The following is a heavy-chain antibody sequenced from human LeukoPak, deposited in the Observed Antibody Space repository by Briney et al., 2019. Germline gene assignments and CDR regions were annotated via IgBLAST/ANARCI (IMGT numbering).Heavy chain of an antibody. J-gene: IGHJ4*02. CDR1: GFTIDDYA. V-gene: IGHV3-9*01. CDR3: AKDRASIAVLYYFDY. D-gene: IGHD6-6*01. CDR2: ISWNSGSI. Sequence: GRSLRLSCAASGFTIDDYAMHWVRQAPGKGLEWVSGISWNSGSIGYADSVKGRFTISRDNAKNSLYLQMNSLRAEDTALYYCAKDRASIAVLYYFDYWGQGTLVTVSS.